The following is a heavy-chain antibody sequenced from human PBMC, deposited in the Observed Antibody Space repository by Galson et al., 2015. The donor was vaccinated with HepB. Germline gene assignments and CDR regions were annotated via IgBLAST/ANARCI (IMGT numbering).Heavy chain of an antibody. CDR1: GFSFSTYA. V-gene: IGHV3-30-3*01. Sequence: SLRLSCAASGFSFSTYAMCWVRQAPDKGLEWVAVISYDGNNKYYADSVKGRFTISRDNSKNTLYLQMYNLRAGDTAMYYCARDRDFWSGYLDYWGQGTLVTVSS. CDR2: ISYDGNNK. D-gene: IGHD3-3*01. J-gene: IGHJ4*02. CDR3: ARDRDFWSGYLDY.